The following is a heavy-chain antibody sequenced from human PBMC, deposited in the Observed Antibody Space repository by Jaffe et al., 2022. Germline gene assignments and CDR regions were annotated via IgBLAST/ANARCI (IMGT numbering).Heavy chain of an antibody. J-gene: IGHJ3*02. V-gene: IGHV1-2*02. Sequence: QVQLVQSGAEVKKPGASVKVSCKASGYTFTGYYMHWVRQAPGQGLEWMGWINPNSGGTNYAQKFQGRVTMTRDTSISTAYMELSRLRSDDTAVYYCARDLYPNDYGDYVGSSAFDIWGQGTMVTVSS. CDR2: INPNSGGT. CDR3: ARDLYPNDYGDYVGSSAFDI. CDR1: GYTFTGYY. D-gene: IGHD4-17*01.